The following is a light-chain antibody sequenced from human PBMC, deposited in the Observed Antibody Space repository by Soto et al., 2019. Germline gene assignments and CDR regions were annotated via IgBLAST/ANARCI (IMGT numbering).Light chain of an antibody. Sequence: IQMTQSPSTLSASVGDRVTITCRASQSISSWLAWYQQKPGKAPKLLIYGASRLQTGVPSRFSGSGSGTDFTLTVSSLQPEDFATYYCQQTYSSSWTFGQGTKVDIK. CDR1: QSISSW. J-gene: IGKJ1*01. V-gene: IGKV1-39*01. CDR3: QQTYSSSWT. CDR2: GAS.